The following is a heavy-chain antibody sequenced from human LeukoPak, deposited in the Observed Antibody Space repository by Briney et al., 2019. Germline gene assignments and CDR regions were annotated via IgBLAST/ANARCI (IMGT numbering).Heavy chain of an antibody. CDR1: GFTFSNYA. CDR2: ITGSGDTT. D-gene: IGHD2-2*01. Sequence: GGSLRLSCAASGFTFSNYAMSWVRQAPGKGLEWVSGITGSGDTTYYADSMKGRFTISRDNSKNTLYLQMNSLRAEDTAVYYCARVVPLGDYCSSTSCLGAFDIWGQGTMVTVSS. CDR3: ARVVPLGDYCSSTSCLGAFDI. V-gene: IGHV3-23*01. J-gene: IGHJ3*02.